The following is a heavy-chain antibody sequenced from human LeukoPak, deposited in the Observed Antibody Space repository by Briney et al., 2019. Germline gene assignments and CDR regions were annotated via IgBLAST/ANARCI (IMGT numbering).Heavy chain of an antibody. J-gene: IGHJ4*02. CDR3: ARWDGYSSSPDY. Sequence: ASVKVSCKASGYSLTGYYMHWLRQAPGQGLEWMGWINPNSGDTGYAQKFQGRVTMTRDMSISTIYMELTRLRSDDTALYYCARWDGYSSSPDYWGEGTLVTVSS. V-gene: IGHV1-2*02. CDR1: GYSLTGYY. D-gene: IGHD6-13*01. CDR2: INPNSGDT.